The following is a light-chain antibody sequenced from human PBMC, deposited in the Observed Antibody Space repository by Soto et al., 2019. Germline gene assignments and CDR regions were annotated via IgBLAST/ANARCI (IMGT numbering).Light chain of an antibody. CDR2: EVS. Sequence: VLLTQSPLTLPVTLGQPASISCRSSQSLIYSNGKTYLNWYQQRPGQVPRRIIYEVSNRDFGVPDRFSGSGSGTDFTLTISRLEPEDFAVYFCQQYGNSPRTVGQGTKVDSK. CDR1: QSLIYSNGKTY. V-gene: IGKV2-30*01. CDR3: QQYGNSPRT. J-gene: IGKJ1*01.